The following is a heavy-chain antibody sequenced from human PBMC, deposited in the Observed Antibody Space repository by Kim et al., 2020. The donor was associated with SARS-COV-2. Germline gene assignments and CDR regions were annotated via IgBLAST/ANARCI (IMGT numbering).Heavy chain of an antibody. CDR2: IIPIFGTA. J-gene: IGHJ6*02. CDR1: GGTFSSYA. CDR3: ARERTGWELRVPYYYYGMDV. Sequence: SVKVSCKASGGTFSSYAISWVRQAPGQGLEWMGGIIPIFGTANYAQKFQGRVTITADESTSTAYMELSSLRSEDTAVYYCARERTGWELRVPYYYYGMDVWGQGTTVTVSS. D-gene: IGHD1-26*01. V-gene: IGHV1-69*13.